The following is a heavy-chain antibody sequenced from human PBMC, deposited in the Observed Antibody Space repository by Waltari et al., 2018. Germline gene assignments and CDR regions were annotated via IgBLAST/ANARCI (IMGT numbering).Heavy chain of an antibody. V-gene: IGHV4-61*01. CDR2: IYYSGST. CDR3: ARVGRYYDSSGGMDV. J-gene: IGHJ6*02. CDR1: GGSVSSGSYY. D-gene: IGHD3-22*01. Sequence: QVQLQESGPGLVKPSETLSLTCTVSGGSVSSGSYYWSWIRQPPGKGLEWIGYIYYSGSTNYNPPLKSRVTISVDTSKNQFSLKLSSVTAADTAVYYCARVGRYYDSSGGMDVWGQGTTVTVSS.